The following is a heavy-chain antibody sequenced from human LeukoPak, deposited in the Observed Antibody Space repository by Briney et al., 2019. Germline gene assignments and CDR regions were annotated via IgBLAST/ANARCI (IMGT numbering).Heavy chain of an antibody. D-gene: IGHD3-16*01. V-gene: IGHV1-2*02. CDR1: GYTFTGYY. CDR3: ARRMAGEPRPSYYYYYYMDV. Sequence: GVSVKVSCKASGYTFTGYYMHWVRQAPGQGLEWMGWINPNSGGTNYAQKFQGRVTMTRDTSISTAYMELSRLRSDDTAVYYCARRMAGEPRPSYYYYYYMDVWGKGTTVTVSS. J-gene: IGHJ6*03. CDR2: INPNSGGT.